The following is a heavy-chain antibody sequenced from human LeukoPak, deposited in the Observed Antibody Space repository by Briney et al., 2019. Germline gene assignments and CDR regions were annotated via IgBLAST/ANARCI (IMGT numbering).Heavy chain of an antibody. CDR2: AYYSGST. CDR3: ARHSSGWYYFDY. CDR1: GGSFSGYY. D-gene: IGHD6-19*01. V-gene: IGHV4-39*01. J-gene: IGHJ4*02. Sequence: SETLSLTCAVYGGSFSGYYWGWIRQPPGKGLEWIGSAYYSGSTYYNPSLKSRVIISVDTSKNQFSLKLSSVTAADTAVYYCARHSSGWYYFDYWGQGTLVTVSS.